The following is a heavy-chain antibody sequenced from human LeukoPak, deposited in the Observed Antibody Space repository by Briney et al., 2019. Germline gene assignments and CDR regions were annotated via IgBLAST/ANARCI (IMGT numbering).Heavy chain of an antibody. Sequence: GGSLRLSCAASGFTFSSYWMSWVRQAPGKGLEWVANIKQDGSEKYYVDSVKGRFTISRDNVKNSLDLQMNSLSAEDTAVYYCARYGSSWYRTYYYYYYMDVWGKGTTVTVSS. CDR3: ARYGSSWYRTYYYYYYMDV. CDR1: GFTFSSYW. CDR2: IKQDGSEK. D-gene: IGHD6-13*01. V-gene: IGHV3-7*01. J-gene: IGHJ6*03.